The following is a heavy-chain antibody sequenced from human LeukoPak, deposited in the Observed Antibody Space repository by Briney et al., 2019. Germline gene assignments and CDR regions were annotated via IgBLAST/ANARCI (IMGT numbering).Heavy chain of an antibody. CDR2: IYPGDSDT. CDR3: ARLSLGDIVVVPAAILWGYYGMDV. V-gene: IGHV5-51*01. D-gene: IGHD2-2*01. Sequence: GESLKISCKGSGYSFTSYWIGWVRQMPGKGLEWMGIIYPGDSDTRYSPSFQGQVTISADKSISTAYLQWSSLKASDTAMYYCARLSLGDIVVVPAAILWGYYGMDVWGQGTTVTVSS. J-gene: IGHJ6*02. CDR1: GYSFTSYW.